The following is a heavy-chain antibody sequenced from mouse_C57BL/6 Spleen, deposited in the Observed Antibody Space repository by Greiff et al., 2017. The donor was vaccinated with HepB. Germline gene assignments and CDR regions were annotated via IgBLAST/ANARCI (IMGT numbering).Heavy chain of an antibody. CDR3: ARGVGNYPYYYAMDY. CDR1: GFTFSDYG. CDR2: ISSGSSTI. D-gene: IGHD2-1*01. J-gene: IGHJ4*01. V-gene: IGHV5-17*01. Sequence: EVNVVESGGGLVKPGGSLKLSCAASGFTFSDYGMPWVRQAPEKGLEWVAYISSGSSTIYYADTVKGRFTISRDNAKNTLFLQMTSLRSEDTAMYYCARGVGNYPYYYAMDYWGQGTSVTVSS.